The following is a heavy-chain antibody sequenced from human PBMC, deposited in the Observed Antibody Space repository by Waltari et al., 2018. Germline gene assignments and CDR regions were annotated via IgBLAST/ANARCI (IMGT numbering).Heavy chain of an antibody. J-gene: IGHJ5*02. Sequence: QVLLQESGPGLVRPSETLDLSCIVAGDSISRNYWIWVRQSPGKGLEWIGHVAESRTINYNPSLKSRITISKDMSRNQFFLKLRSVGVADTAVYFCARVVTPSRVVSPGLGKWFDPWGQGALVSVSS. CDR1: GDSISRNY. CDR3: ARVVTPSRVVSPGLGKWFDP. CDR2: VAESRTI. D-gene: IGHD3-3*01. V-gene: IGHV4-59*01.